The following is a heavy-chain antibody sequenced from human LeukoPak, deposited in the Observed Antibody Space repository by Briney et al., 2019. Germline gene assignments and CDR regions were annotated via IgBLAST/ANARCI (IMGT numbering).Heavy chain of an antibody. Sequence: SETLSLTCTVSGGSISSGGYYWSWIRQHPGKGLEWIGYIYYSGSTYYNPSLKSRVTISVDTSKNQFSLKLSSVTAADTAVYYCARDGPLSSAQHGRDYYYYMDVWGKGTTVTVSS. CDR3: ARDGPLSSAQHGRDYYYYMDV. J-gene: IGHJ6*03. D-gene: IGHD6-25*01. CDR2: IYYSGST. CDR1: GGSISSGGYY. V-gene: IGHV4-31*03.